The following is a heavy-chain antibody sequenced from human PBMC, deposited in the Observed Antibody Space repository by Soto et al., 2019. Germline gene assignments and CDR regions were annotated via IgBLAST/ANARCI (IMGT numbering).Heavy chain of an antibody. Sequence: EVQLVESGGGLVQPGGSLRLSCAASGFTFSSYWMSWVRQAPGKGLEWVANIKQDGSEKYYVDSVKGRFTISRDNAKNSLYLQMNSLRAEDTAVYYCARDPQSPVIAVAGTSETTTYYFDYWGQGTLVTVSS. CDR2: IKQDGSEK. J-gene: IGHJ4*02. CDR1: GFTFSSYW. D-gene: IGHD6-19*01. V-gene: IGHV3-7*01. CDR3: ARDPQSPVIAVAGTSETTTYYFDY.